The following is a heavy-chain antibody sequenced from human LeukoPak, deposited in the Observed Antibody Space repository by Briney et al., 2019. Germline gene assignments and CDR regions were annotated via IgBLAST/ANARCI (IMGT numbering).Heavy chain of an antibody. CDR1: GYTFTSYG. D-gene: IGHD3-10*01. Sequence: GASVKVSCKASGYTFTSYGISWVRQAPGQGLEWMGRISAYNGNTNYAQKLQGRVTMTTDTSTSTAYMELRSLRSDDTAVYYCARDDPEWFGELKVDYWGQGTLVTVSS. J-gene: IGHJ4*02. CDR2: ISAYNGNT. CDR3: ARDDPEWFGELKVDY. V-gene: IGHV1-18*01.